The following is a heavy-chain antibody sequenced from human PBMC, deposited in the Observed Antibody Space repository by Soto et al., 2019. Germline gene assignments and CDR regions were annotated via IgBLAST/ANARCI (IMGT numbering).Heavy chain of an antibody. Sequence: SETLSLTCTVSGGSISSYYWSWIRQPPGKGLEWIGYIYYSGSTNYNPSLKSRVTISVDTSKNQFSLKLSSVTAADTAVYYCARRVGYSSAYYYYYYMDVWGKGTTVTVSS. CDR2: IYYSGST. CDR1: GGSISSYY. V-gene: IGHV4-59*08. J-gene: IGHJ6*03. D-gene: IGHD6-25*01. CDR3: ARRVGYSSAYYYYYYMDV.